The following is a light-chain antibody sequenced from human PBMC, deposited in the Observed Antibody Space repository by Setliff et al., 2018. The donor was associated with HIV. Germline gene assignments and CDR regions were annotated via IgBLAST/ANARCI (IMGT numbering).Light chain of an antibody. Sequence: QSALTQPPSASGSPGQSVTISCTGTGSDVGGYDYVSWYQQHPGKAPKLMIHEVNKRPSGVPDRFSSSKSDNTASLTVSGLQAEDEADYYCSSYAGSNTPYVFGTGTKVTVL. J-gene: IGLJ1*01. CDR1: GSDVGGYDY. V-gene: IGLV2-8*01. CDR2: EVN. CDR3: SSYAGSNTPYV.